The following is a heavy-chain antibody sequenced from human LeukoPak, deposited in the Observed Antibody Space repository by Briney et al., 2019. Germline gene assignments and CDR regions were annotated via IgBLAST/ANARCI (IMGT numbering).Heavy chain of an antibody. D-gene: IGHD3-10*01. CDR2: ISHGGST. V-gene: IGHV4-38-2*01. CDR1: DYSISSGYY. CDR3: ARQFAVPSVIGYFDS. Sequence: PSETLSLTCAVSDYSISSGYYWGWIRQPPGKGLEWVGSISHGGSTQYNASLKSRVTISIETSKSQFSLQLSSVTAADTAVYYCARQFAVPSVIGYFDSWGQGTLVTVSS. J-gene: IGHJ4*02.